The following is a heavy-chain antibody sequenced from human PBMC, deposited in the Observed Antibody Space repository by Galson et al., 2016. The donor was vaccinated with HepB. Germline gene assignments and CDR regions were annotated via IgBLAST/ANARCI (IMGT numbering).Heavy chain of an antibody. CDR2: IWFDGSKE. J-gene: IGHJ6*02. V-gene: IGHV3-33*03. CDR1: GFDFNRHA. D-gene: IGHD3/OR15-3a*01. Sequence: SLRLSCAASGFDFNRHAMHWVRQAPGKGLEWVTLIWFDGSKEYYDDSVKGRFTVSRDNSNNILFLEMNNLRADDTAMYYCARERGGPASGLLDRYYGMDVWGQGTAVTVSS. CDR3: ARERGGPASGLLDRYYGMDV.